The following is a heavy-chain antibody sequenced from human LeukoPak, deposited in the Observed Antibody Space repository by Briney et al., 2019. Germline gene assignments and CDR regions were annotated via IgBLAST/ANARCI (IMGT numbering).Heavy chain of an antibody. CDR2: IYYSGST. CDR3: ARGAVAGYLNAPLDY. CDR1: GGSISTYY. V-gene: IGHV4-59*01. Sequence: PSETLSLTCTVSGGSISTYYWTWIRQPPGKGLEWIGYIYYSGSTNYNPSLKSRVTTSVDTSKNQFSLKLTSVTAADTAVYYRARGAVAGYLNAPLDYWGQGTLVTVSS. J-gene: IGHJ4*02. D-gene: IGHD6-13*01.